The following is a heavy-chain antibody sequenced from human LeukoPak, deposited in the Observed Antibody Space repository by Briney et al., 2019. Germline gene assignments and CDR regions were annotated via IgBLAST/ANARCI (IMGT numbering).Heavy chain of an antibody. CDR1: GSTFRSYN. D-gene: IGHD3-10*01. CDR3: ARGAVRGVRYY. Sequence: PGGSLRLSCAASGSTFRSYNMNWVRQAPGKGLEWVSYITGGSTTIYYADSVKGRFTISRDNAKNSLYLQMNSLRAEDTAVYYCARGAVRGVRYYWGQGTLVTVSS. V-gene: IGHV3-48*01. CDR2: ITGGSTTI. J-gene: IGHJ4*02.